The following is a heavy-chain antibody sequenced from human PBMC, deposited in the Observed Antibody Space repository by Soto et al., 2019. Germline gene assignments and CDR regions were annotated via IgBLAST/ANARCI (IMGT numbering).Heavy chain of an antibody. D-gene: IGHD3-10*01. J-gene: IGHJ6*02. CDR3: ARARREGFGELLYYYYGMDV. Sequence: SVKVSCKASGGTFSSYAISWVRQAPGQGLEWMGGIIPIFGTANYAQKFQGRVTITADKSTSTAYMELSSLRSEDTAVYYCARARREGFGELLYYYYGMDVWGQGTTVTVSS. CDR2: IIPIFGTA. CDR1: GGTFSSYA. V-gene: IGHV1-69*06.